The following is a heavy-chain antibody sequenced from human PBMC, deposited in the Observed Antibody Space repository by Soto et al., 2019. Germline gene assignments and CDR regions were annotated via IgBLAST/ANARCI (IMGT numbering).Heavy chain of an antibody. D-gene: IGHD6-13*01. CDR3: ASTYSSSWYGFDY. J-gene: IGHJ4*02. V-gene: IGHV1-69*02. Sequence: QVQLVQSGAEVKKPGSSVKVSCKASGGTFSRYTIIWVRQAPGQGLEWMGRIIPILGIANYAQKFQGRVTITADKSTSTAYMELSSLRSEDTAVYYCASTYSSSWYGFDYWGQGTLVTVSS. CDR2: IIPILGIA. CDR1: GGTFSRYT.